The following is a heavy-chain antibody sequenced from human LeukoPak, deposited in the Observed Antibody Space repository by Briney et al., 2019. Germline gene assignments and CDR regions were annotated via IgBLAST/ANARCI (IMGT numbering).Heavy chain of an antibody. V-gene: IGHV1-8*01. CDR2: MNPNSGNT. CDR1: GYTLTSYD. CDR3: ARVLWFGEWSSHYYYMDV. Sequence: ASVKVSCKASGYTLTSYDINWVRQATGQGLEWMGWMNPNSGNTGYAQKFQGRVTMTRNTSISTAYMELSSLRSEDTAVYYCARVLWFGEWSSHYYYMDVWGKGTTVTISS. J-gene: IGHJ6*03. D-gene: IGHD3-10*01.